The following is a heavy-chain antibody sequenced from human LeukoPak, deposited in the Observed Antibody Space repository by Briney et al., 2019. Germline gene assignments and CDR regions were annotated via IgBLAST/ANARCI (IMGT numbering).Heavy chain of an antibody. V-gene: IGHV3-13*01. CDR3: AGGGSGWYGGAFDI. CDR2: IGTAGDT. J-gene: IGHJ3*02. CDR1: GFTFSSYD. D-gene: IGHD6-19*01. Sequence: PGGSLRLSCAASGFTFSSYDMHWVRQATGKGLEWVSAIGTAGDTYYPGSVKGRFTISRENAKNSLYLQMNSLRAGDTAVYYCAGGGSGWYGGAFDIWGQGTMVTVSS.